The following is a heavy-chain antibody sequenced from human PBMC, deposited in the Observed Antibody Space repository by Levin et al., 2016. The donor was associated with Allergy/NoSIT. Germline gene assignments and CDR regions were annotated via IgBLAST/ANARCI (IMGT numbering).Heavy chain of an antibody. CDR2: ISIRSTYI. V-gene: IGHV3-11*05. Sequence: GGSLRLSCAASGFTFNDYFMSWVRQAPGKGLEWVSYISIRSTYINYADSVKGRFTISRDNAKNSLYLQMNNLRAEDSAVYYCARVFRSLQSGVVVVASPLDYWGQGTLVTVSS. J-gene: IGHJ4*02. CDR3: ARVFRSLQSGVVVVASPLDY. CDR1: GFTFNDYF. D-gene: IGHD2-15*01.